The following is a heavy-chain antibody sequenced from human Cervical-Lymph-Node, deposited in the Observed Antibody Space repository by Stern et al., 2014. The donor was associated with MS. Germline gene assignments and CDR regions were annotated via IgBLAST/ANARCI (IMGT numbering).Heavy chain of an antibody. CDR1: GYSFTNYW. D-gene: IGHD1-26*01. Sequence: EVQLVESGAEVRKPGESLKISCKGSGYSFTNYWIAWVRQMPGKGLEGMGSIYPGDFDTRYSPSFQGQVTISADKSISLAYLQWSSLKASDTAMYYCARLPSGSHADHWGQGTLVTVSS. V-gene: IGHV5-51*03. CDR3: ARLPSGSHADH. J-gene: IGHJ4*02. CDR2: IYPGDFDT.